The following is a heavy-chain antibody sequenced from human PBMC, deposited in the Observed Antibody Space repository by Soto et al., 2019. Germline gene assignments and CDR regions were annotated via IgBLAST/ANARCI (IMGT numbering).Heavy chain of an antibody. Sequence: ASVKVSCKASGGTFSSYAFSWVRQAPGQGLEWMGGITPIFGTANYAQNFQGRVTITADESTSTAYMELSSLRSEDTAVYYCARHSSGYDNYYYYYDMDIWGQGTTVTVSS. J-gene: IGHJ6*02. CDR2: ITPIFGTA. V-gene: IGHV1-69*13. CDR3: ARHSSGYDNYYYYYDMDI. CDR1: GGTFSSYA. D-gene: IGHD5-12*01.